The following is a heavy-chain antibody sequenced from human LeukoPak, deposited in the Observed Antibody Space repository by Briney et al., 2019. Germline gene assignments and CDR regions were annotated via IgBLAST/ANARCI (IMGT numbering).Heavy chain of an antibody. CDR2: INPSGGST. CDR1: GYTFTSYG. D-gene: IGHD4-17*01. Sequence: ASVKVSCKASGYTFTSYGISWVRQAPGQGLEWMGIINPSGGSTSYAQKFQGRVAMTRDTSTSTVYMELSSLRSEDTAVYYCARGLTTVTTSWFDPWGQGTLVTVSS. J-gene: IGHJ5*02. CDR3: ARGLTTVTTSWFDP. V-gene: IGHV1-46*01.